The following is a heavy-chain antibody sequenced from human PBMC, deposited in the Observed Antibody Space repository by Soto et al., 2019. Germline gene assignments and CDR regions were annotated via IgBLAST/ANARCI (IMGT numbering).Heavy chain of an antibody. Sequence: EVQLVESGGDLVQPGGSLRLSCAASESTFRGYWMHWVRQAPGKGLVWVSRVNGDGSGTIYGDSVKGRFTVSRDNPKNTLFLQMNSLRVDDTAIYYCARGSSHHAFEIWGQGTVVTVSS. J-gene: IGHJ3*02. CDR3: ARGSSHHAFEI. CDR1: ESTFRGYW. V-gene: IGHV3-74*01. CDR2: VNGDGSGT.